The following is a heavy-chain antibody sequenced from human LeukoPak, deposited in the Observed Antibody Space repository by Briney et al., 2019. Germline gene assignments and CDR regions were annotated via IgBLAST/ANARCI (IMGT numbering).Heavy chain of an antibody. CDR1: GFTFSSYA. J-gene: IGHJ4*02. CDR2: ISYDGSNK. D-gene: IGHD3-10*01. Sequence: DPGGSLRLPCAASGFTFSSYAMHWVRQTPGKGLEWVAVISYDGSNKYYADSVKGRFTISRDNSKNTLYLQMNSLRAEDTAVYYCARDPVRGVISYYFDYWGQGTLVTVSS. V-gene: IGHV3-30*04. CDR3: ARDPVRGVISYYFDY.